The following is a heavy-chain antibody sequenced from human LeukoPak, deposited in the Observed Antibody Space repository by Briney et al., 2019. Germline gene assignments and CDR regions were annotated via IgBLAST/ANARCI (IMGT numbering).Heavy chain of an antibody. V-gene: IGHV3-30*02. J-gene: IGHJ4*02. CDR1: GFSFRTYG. Sequence: GGSLRLSCAASGFSFRTYGMHWVRQAPGKGLEWVAVIWYDGSNKYYADSVKGRFTISRDNSKNTLYLQMNSLRAEDTAVYYCAKNYCSSTSCYASAIDYWGQGTLVTVSS. D-gene: IGHD2-2*01. CDR2: IWYDGSNK. CDR3: AKNYCSSTSCYASAIDY.